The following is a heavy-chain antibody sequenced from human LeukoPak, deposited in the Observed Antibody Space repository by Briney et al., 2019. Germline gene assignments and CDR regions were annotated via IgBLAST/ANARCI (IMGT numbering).Heavy chain of an antibody. J-gene: IGHJ5*02. CDR3: ARVRITMVRGVWYNWFDP. CDR1: GFTVTSYF. CDR2: IYSGGTS. D-gene: IGHD3-10*01. V-gene: IGHV3-53*01. Sequence: GGSLRLSCAVSGFTVTSYFMSWVRQAPGKGLEWVSIIYSGGTSYYADSVEGRFTISRDNARNTLYLHMNSLTAEDTALYYCARVRITMVRGVWYNWFDPWGQGTLVTVSS.